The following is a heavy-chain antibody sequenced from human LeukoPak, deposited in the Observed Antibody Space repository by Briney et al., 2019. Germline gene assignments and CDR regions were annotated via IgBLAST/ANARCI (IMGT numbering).Heavy chain of an antibody. V-gene: IGHV1-2*02. CDR3: LRGVTVAGIGTFDF. CDR1: GYTFTGYY. CDR2: INPNSGGT. Sequence: ASVKVSCKASGYTFTGYYMHWVRQAPGQGLEWMVWINPNSGGTNYAQKFQGRVTMARDTSISTAYMELSRLISDDTVEYYCLRGVTVAGIGTFDFWGQGTMVTVSS. D-gene: IGHD6-19*01. J-gene: IGHJ3*01.